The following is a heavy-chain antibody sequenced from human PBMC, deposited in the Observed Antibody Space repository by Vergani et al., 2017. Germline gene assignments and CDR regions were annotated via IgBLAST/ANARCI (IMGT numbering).Heavy chain of an antibody. Sequence: EVQLVESGGGLVKPGGSLRLSCAASGFTFSSYSMNWVRQAPGKGLEWVSSISSSSSYIYYADSVKGRFTISRDNAKNSLYLQMNSLRAEDTAVYYCARVYLDNYYGSGSYYNWGYYYYGMDVWGQGTTVTVSS. CDR1: GFTFSSYS. CDR2: ISSSSSYI. D-gene: IGHD3-10*01. V-gene: IGHV3-21*01. CDR3: ARVYLDNYYGSGSYYNWGYYYYGMDV. J-gene: IGHJ6*02.